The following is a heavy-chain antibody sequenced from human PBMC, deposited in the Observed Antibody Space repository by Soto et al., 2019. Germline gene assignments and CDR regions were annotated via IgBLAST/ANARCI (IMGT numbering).Heavy chain of an antibody. CDR1: GYTFTSYA. V-gene: IGHV1-3*01. D-gene: IGHD2-8*01. Sequence: QVPLVQSGAEVKKPGASVKVSCKASGYTFTSYAMHWVRQAPGQRLEWMGWINAGNGNTKYSQKFQGRVTITRDTSASTAYMELSSLRSEDTAVYYCARLPVYCTNGVCYGMDVWGQGTTVTVSS. CDR2: INAGNGNT. CDR3: ARLPVYCTNGVCYGMDV. J-gene: IGHJ6*02.